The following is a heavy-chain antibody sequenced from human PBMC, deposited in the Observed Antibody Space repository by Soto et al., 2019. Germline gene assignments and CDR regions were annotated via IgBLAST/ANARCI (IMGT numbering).Heavy chain of an antibody. CDR3: ARHFISLGKQQPNNEYYYGMDV. V-gene: IGHV5-10-1*01. Sequence: PGESLKISCKGSGYSFTSYWISWVRQMPGKGLEWMGRIDPSDSYTNYSPSFQGHVTISADKSISTAYLQWSSLKASDTATYYCARHFISLGKQQPNNEYYYGMDVWGQGTTVTVSS. D-gene: IGHD6-13*01. J-gene: IGHJ6*02. CDR2: IDPSDSYT. CDR1: GYSFTSYW.